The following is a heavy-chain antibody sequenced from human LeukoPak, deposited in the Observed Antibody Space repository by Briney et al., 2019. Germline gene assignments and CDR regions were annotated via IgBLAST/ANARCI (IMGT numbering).Heavy chain of an antibody. V-gene: IGHV4-4*09. CDR3: AAGPWELDF. CDR1: GVSINTYY. J-gene: IGHJ4*02. Sequence: SETLSLTRTVSGVSINTYYASWIRQAPGKGLEFIGFIYNGGNTNYNPSLKSRATITVDTSNNQFSLRLTSVTAADTAMYYCAAGPWELDFWGQGTLVTVSS. D-gene: IGHD1-26*01. CDR2: IYNGGNT.